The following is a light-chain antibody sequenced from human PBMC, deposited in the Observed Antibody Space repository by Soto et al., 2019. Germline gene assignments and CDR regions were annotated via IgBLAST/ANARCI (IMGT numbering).Light chain of an antibody. CDR1: QGTSSW. CDR3: QQANRVPFS. Sequence: DIHMTQSPSSVSASVGDRVTITCRASQGTSSWLAWYQQKPAKAPKLLIYAASSLQSGVPSRFSGCGSGTYFTLTIRSPEAADFSTCEGQQANRVPFSFGPGTNVDIK. V-gene: IGKV1-12*01. J-gene: IGKJ3*01. CDR2: AAS.